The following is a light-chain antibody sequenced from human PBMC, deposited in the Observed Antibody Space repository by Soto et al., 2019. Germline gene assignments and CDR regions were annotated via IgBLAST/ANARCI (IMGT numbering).Light chain of an antibody. Sequence: EIVLTQSPGTLSLSPGERATLSCRASQSVSSSYLAWYQQKPGQAPRLLIYGASSRATGIPDRFSGSVSGTDFTLTISRLEPEDFAVYYCHQYGSSGLTFGGGNKVEIK. J-gene: IGKJ4*01. CDR1: QSVSSSY. CDR3: HQYGSSGLT. V-gene: IGKV3-20*01. CDR2: GAS.